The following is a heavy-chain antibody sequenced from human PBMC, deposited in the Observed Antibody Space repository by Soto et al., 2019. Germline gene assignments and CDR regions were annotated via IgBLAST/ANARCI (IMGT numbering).Heavy chain of an antibody. Sequence: GGSLRLSCAASGFTFSNYAVTWVRQAPAKGLEWVSTISGSGGSTYYADSVKGRFTISRDNSKNTLYLQMNSLRAEDTAVYYCAKDQGSSWYEIDYWGQGTLVTVSS. J-gene: IGHJ4*02. CDR1: GFTFSNYA. D-gene: IGHD6-13*01. CDR3: AKDQGSSWYEIDY. CDR2: ISGSGGST. V-gene: IGHV3-23*01.